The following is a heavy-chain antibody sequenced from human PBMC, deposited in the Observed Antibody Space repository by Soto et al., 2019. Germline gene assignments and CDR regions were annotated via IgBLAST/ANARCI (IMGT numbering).Heavy chain of an antibody. J-gene: IGHJ6*02. CDR1: GFTFSSYG. D-gene: IGHD2-2*01. V-gene: IGHV3-33*01. CDR3: ARNVPGPGMDV. Sequence: QVQLVESGGGVVQPGRSLRLSCAASGFTFSSYGMHWVRQAPGKGLEWVAVIWYDGSNKYYADSVKGRFTISRDNSKNTLYLQMNSLRAEETAVYYCARNVPGPGMDVWGQGTTVTVSS. CDR2: IWYDGSNK.